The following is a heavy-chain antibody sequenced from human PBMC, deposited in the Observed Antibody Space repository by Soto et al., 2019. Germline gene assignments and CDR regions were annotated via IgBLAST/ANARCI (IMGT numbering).Heavy chain of an antibody. CDR3: ARPDSSGYYPFFDY. Sequence: PGGSLRLSCTASGFTFDDYAMRWFRQAPGKGLEWVAVIWYDGSNKYYADSVKGRFTISRDNSKNTLYLQMNSLRAEDTAVYYCARPDSSGYYPFFDYWGQGTLVTVSS. CDR2: IWYDGSNK. D-gene: IGHD3-22*01. V-gene: IGHV3-33*01. CDR1: GFTFDDYA. J-gene: IGHJ4*02.